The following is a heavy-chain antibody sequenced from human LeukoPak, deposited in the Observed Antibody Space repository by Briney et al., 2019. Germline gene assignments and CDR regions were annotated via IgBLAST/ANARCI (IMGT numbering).Heavy chain of an antibody. D-gene: IGHD3-9*01. V-gene: IGHV4-34*01. CDR3: ARAEGYDILTGYYYYYYMDV. CDR1: GGSFSGYY. Sequence: SETLSLTCAVYGGSFSGYYWSWIRQPPGKGLEWIGEINHSGSTNYNPSLKSRVTISVDTSKNQFSLKLSSVTAADTAVYYCARAEGYDILTGYYYYYYMDVWGKGTTVTVSS. CDR2: INHSGST. J-gene: IGHJ6*03.